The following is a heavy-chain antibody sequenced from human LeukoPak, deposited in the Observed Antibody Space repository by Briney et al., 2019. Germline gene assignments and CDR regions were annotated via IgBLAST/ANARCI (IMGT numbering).Heavy chain of an antibody. D-gene: IGHD4-17*01. CDR3: ARGGFDYGDYGETYWYFDL. J-gene: IGHJ2*01. CDR1: GGAFSGYY. V-gene: IGHV4-34*01. Sequence: PSQTLSLTCAVYGGAFSGYYWSWIRQPPGRGLEWSGEINHSGSTNYNPSLKSRVTISVDTSKNQFSLKLSSVTAADTAVYYCARGGFDYGDYGETYWYFDLWGRGTLVTVSS. CDR2: INHSGST.